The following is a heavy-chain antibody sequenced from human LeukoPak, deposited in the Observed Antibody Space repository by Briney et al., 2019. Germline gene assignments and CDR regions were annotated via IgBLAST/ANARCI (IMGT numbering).Heavy chain of an antibody. Sequence: GGSLGLSCAASGFTFSSYAMSWVRQAPGKGLEWVSAISGSGGSTYYADSVKGRFTISRDNSKNTLYLQMNSLRAEDTAVYYCAKCPGAYDSSGYYAYWGQGTLVTVSS. V-gene: IGHV3-23*01. D-gene: IGHD3-22*01. CDR2: ISGSGGST. J-gene: IGHJ4*02. CDR1: GFTFSSYA. CDR3: AKCPGAYDSSGYYAY.